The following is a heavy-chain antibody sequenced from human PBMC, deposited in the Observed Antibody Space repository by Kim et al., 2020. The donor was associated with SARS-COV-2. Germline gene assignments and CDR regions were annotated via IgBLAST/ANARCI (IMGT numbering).Heavy chain of an antibody. Sequence: SETLSLTCTVSGCSISSSSYYWCWIRQPPGKGLGWIGSIHYSGTTYYNPSLKSRVTISVDTSKNHFSLKPTSVTAADTAVYYCASTGTAGTGWGGYFDY. V-gene: IGHV4-39*02. CDR1: GCSISSSSYY. D-gene: IGHD6-19*01. J-gene: IGHJ4*03. CDR2: IHYSGTT. CDR3: ASTGTAGTGWGGYFDY.